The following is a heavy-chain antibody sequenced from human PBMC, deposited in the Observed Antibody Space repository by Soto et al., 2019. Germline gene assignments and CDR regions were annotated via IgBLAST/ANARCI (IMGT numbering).Heavy chain of an antibody. CDR2: IYHSGTA. CDR1: GDSISSGGFS. D-gene: IGHD1-1*01. Sequence: PSETLSLTCAVSGDSISSGGFSWTWIRQPPGGGLEWIGNIYHSGTASYNPALTSRVTISIDSSKNLFSLTLRSVTAADTALYYCARRHRGTLDFSGQGT. V-gene: IGHV4-30-2*01. J-gene: IGHJ4*02. CDR3: ARRHRGTLDF.